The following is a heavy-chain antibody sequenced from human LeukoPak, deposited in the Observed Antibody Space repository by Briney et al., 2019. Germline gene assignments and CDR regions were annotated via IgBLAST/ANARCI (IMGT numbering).Heavy chain of an antibody. J-gene: IGHJ4*02. Sequence: GGSLRLSCAASGFTFSSYSMNWVRQAPGKGLEWVSSISTSSTYIYYADSVKGRFTISRDNAKNSLYLQMNSLRAEDTAVYYCALEMVVVPAAMREYWGQGTLVTVSS. D-gene: IGHD2-2*01. CDR3: ALEMVVVPAAMREY. CDR2: ISTSSTYI. CDR1: GFTFSSYS. V-gene: IGHV3-21*01.